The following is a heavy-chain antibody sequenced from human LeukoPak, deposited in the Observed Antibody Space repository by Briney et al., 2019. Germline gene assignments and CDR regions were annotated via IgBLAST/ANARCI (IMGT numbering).Heavy chain of an antibody. CDR2: IYPGDSDT. D-gene: IGHD3-10*01. CDR1: GYSFTSYW. J-gene: IGHJ4*02. Sequence: GESLKISCKGSGYSFTSYWIGWVRQMPGKGLEWMGIIYPGDSDTRYSPSFQGQVTISADKSISTAYLQWSSLKASDTAMYYCARHDGYGSGSYSDRRIDYWGQGTLVTVSS. V-gene: IGHV5-51*01. CDR3: ARHDGYGSGSYSDRRIDY.